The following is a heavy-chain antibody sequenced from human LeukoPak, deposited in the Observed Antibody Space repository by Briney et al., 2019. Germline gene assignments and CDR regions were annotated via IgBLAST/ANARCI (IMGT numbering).Heavy chain of an antibody. CDR1: GFTFSSRDW. CDR3: ARDIASCSDTTCYDIRFDS. J-gene: IGHJ5*01. Sequence: GGSLRLSCVASGFTFSSRDWMTWGRQAPGKGLEWVANIKQDGSEKYYVDSVKGRFTISRDNAKNSLYLQMNSLRAEDTAVYYCARDIASCSDTTCYDIRFDSWGQGTLVTVSS. CDR2: IKQDGSEK. V-gene: IGHV3-7*01. D-gene: IGHD2/OR15-2a*01.